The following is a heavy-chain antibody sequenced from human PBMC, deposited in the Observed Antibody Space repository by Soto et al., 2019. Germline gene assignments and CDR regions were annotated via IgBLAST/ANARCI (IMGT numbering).Heavy chain of an antibody. CDR2: INDSGST. J-gene: IGHJ1*01. CDR3: ARQEYGDDGEVGYFQH. Sequence: QLQLQESGPGLVKPSETLSLTCTVSGGSISSSIYYWAWIRQPPGKGLEWIGSINDSGSTYYNPSLKSRVIISVATSKNQFSLKLSSVTAADTAVYYCARQEYGDDGEVGYFQHWGQGTLVTVSS. CDR1: GGSISSSIYY. V-gene: IGHV4-39*01. D-gene: IGHD4-17*01.